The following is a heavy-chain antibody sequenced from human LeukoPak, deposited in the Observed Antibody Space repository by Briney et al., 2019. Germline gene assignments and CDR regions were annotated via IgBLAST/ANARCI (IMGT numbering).Heavy chain of an antibody. Sequence: GGSLILSCAASGFTFSSYSMNWVRQAPGKGLEWVSSISSSSSYIYYADSVKGPFTISRDNAKNSLYLQMNSLRAEDTAVYYCARVRSQGSGSYYFDYWGQGTLVTVSS. V-gene: IGHV3-21*01. J-gene: IGHJ4*02. D-gene: IGHD1-26*01. CDR1: GFTFSSYS. CDR2: ISSSSSYI. CDR3: ARVRSQGSGSYYFDY.